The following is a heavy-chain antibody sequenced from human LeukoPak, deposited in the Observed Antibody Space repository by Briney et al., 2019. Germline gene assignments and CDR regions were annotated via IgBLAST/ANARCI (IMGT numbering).Heavy chain of an antibody. Sequence: SQTLSLTCAVSGGSISSGGYSWSWIRQPPGKGLEWIGYIYHSGSTYYNPSLKSRVTISVDRSKNQFSLKLSSVTAADTAVYYRASGDPGLGMGAFDIWGQGTMVTVSS. CDR1: GGSISSGGYS. D-gene: IGHD3-16*01. CDR3: ASGDPGLGMGAFDI. CDR2: IYHSGST. V-gene: IGHV4-30-2*01. J-gene: IGHJ3*02.